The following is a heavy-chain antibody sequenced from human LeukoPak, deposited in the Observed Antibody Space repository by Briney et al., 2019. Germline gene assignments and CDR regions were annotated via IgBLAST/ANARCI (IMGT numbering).Heavy chain of an antibody. CDR3: ARENSGSYYQFDC. J-gene: IGHJ4*02. CDR2: ISSSSSYI. Sequence: PGGSLRLSCAASGFTFDDYGMHWVRQAPGKGLEWVSSISSSSSYIYYADSVKGRFTISRDNAKNSLYLQMNSLRPEDTAVYYCARENSGSYYQFDCWGQGTLVTVSS. V-gene: IGHV3-21*01. CDR1: GFTFDDYG. D-gene: IGHD1-26*01.